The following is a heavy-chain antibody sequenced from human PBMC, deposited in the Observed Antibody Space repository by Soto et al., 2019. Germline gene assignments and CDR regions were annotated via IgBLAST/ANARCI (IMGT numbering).Heavy chain of an antibody. D-gene: IGHD1-1*01. Sequence: SETLSLTCTVSGDSISSYYWSWIRQPPGKGLEWIGYIYYSGSTNYNPSLKSRVTISVDTSKNQFSLKLNYVTAADTAVYYCAKTGTMTSSGPIDFWGQGISVTVSS. J-gene: IGHJ4*02. CDR3: AKTGTMTSSGPIDF. V-gene: IGHV4-59*12. CDR1: GDSISSYY. CDR2: IYYSGST.